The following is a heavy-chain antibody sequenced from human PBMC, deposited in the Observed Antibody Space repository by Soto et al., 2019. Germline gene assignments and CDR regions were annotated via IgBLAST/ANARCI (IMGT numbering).Heavy chain of an antibody. V-gene: IGHV1-18*01. CDR3: AREMLTTGNTRVHRLDP. CDR1: GYTFSKYA. D-gene: IGHD1-1*01. J-gene: IGHJ5*02. Sequence: GPGVKKPGASVKVSCKTSGYTFSKYAINWVRQAPGEGLEWMGSISGDNGDTNYAESLQGRVTMTTDTSTGTAYMELRSLRSDDTAVYYCAREMLTTGNTRVHRLDPWGQGSLVTVSS. CDR2: ISGDNGDT.